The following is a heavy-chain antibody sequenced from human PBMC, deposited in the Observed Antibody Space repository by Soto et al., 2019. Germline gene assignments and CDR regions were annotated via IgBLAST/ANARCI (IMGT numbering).Heavy chain of an antibody. CDR1: GFTFSNYW. J-gene: IGHJ4*02. CDR3: AKDRCGGDCYSFDD. CDR2: ISSDGSIT. V-gene: IGHV3-74*01. D-gene: IGHD2-21*02. Sequence: VQLVESGGGLVQPGGSLRLACVASGFTFSNYWMHWVRQVPGKGLVWVSRISSDGSITSYADSVKGRFTISRDNAKSTLYLQMNSLRADDTGLYYCAKDRCGGDCYSFDDWGQGTLVTVSS.